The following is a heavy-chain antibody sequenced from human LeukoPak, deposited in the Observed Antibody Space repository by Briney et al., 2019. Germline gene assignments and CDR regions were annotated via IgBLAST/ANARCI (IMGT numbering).Heavy chain of an antibody. J-gene: IGHJ6*02. D-gene: IGHD3-10*01. CDR2: ISSSGSTI. V-gene: IGHV3-11*01. Sequence: GGSLRLSCAASGFTFSDYYMSWIRQAPGKGLEWVSYISSSGSTIYYADSVEGRFTISRDNAKNSLYLQMNSLRAEDTAVYYCTRDFSLYGSGSYYPYGMDVWGQGTTVTVSS. CDR1: GFTFSDYY. CDR3: TRDFSLYGSGSYYPYGMDV.